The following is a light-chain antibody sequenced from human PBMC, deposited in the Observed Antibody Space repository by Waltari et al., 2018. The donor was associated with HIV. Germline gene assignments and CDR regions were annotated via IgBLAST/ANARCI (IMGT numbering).Light chain of an antibody. CDR3: LQSTFWPRT. CDR1: QSLVSIDGNTY. J-gene: IGKJ2*02. CDR2: KVS. V-gene: IGKV2-30*01. Sequence: DVLMTQLPPALSVSLGQPASIYCRSTQSLVSIDGNTYLSWFHQGPGQSPRRLIYKVSVRDSGVSERLSGSGSGTDFTLKISRVEAEDAVMYFCLQSTFWPRTFGQGTKLE.